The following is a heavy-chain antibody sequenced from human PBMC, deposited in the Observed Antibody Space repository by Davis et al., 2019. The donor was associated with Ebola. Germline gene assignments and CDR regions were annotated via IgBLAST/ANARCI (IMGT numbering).Heavy chain of an antibody. V-gene: IGHV3-73*01. CDR3: TGTYGDHDY. CDR2: IRSKANSYAT. CDR1: GFTFSSYG. D-gene: IGHD4-17*01. Sequence: GGSLRLSCAASGFTFSSYGMHWVRQASGKGLEWVGRIRSKANSYATAYAASVKGRFTISRDDSKNTAYLQMNSLKTEDTAVYYCTGTYGDHDYWGQGTLVTVSS. J-gene: IGHJ4*02.